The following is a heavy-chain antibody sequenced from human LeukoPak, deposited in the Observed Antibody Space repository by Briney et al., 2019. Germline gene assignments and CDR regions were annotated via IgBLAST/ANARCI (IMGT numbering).Heavy chain of an antibody. D-gene: IGHD3-22*01. V-gene: IGHV3-30-3*01. J-gene: IGHJ6*02. CDR3: ARAEYDRSGSIYYYYGMDI. CDR1: GFTFSSYS. Sequence: GGSLRLSCAASGFTFSSYSMHWVRQAPGKGLEWVAVISYDGSNKYNADSVKGRFTISRDNSKNTLYLQMNSLRREDTAEYYCARAEYDRSGSIYYYYGMDIWAKGPRSPSP. CDR2: ISYDGSNK.